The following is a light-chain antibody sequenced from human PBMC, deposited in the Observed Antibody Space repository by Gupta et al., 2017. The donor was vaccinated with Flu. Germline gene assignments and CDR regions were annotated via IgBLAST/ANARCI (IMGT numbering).Light chain of an antibody. Sequence: VTISCAGSSSKLRSKPVNWYQQVPGQDLKPLNDGKSQQTSGVPDRFSGGTCCASDYLVTSGLQYEDEADDYCAEWGDSMNGHEVFGTGTKVTVL. CDR2: GKS. CDR3: AEWGDSMNGHEV. V-gene: IGLV1-44*01. J-gene: IGLJ1*01. CDR1: SSKLRSKP.